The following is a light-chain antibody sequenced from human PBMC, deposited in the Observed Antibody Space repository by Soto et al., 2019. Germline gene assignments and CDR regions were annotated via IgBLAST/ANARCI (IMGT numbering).Light chain of an antibody. CDR2: WAS. CDR3: QQFYSTPHT. Sequence: DIVMTQSPDSLAVSLGERATINCNSSQSVLYSSNNKNYLAWYQQKLGQPPKLLFFWASTRESGVPDRFSGSGSGTDFTLTISSLQAEDVAVYYCQQFYSTPHTFGQGTKVDIK. V-gene: IGKV4-1*01. J-gene: IGKJ1*01. CDR1: QSVLYSSNNKNY.